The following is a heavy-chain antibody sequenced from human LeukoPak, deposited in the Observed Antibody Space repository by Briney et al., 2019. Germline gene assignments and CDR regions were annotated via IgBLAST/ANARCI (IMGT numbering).Heavy chain of an antibody. CDR2: IYYSGST. J-gene: IGHJ4*02. Sequence: SETLSLTRTVSGGSISSSSYYWGWIRQPPGKGLEWIGSIYYSGSTYYNPSLKSRVTISVDTSKNQFSLKLSSVTAADTAVYYCARLGQDRVYNYWGQGTLVTVSS. V-gene: IGHV4-39*01. D-gene: IGHD6-13*01. CDR3: ARLGQDRVYNY. CDR1: GGSISSSSYY.